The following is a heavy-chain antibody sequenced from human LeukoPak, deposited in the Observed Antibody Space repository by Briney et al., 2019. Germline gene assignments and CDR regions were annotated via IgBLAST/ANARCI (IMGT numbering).Heavy chain of an antibody. CDR2: IYYSGTT. CDR3: ARSSDHYNWYFGL. D-gene: IGHD3-22*01. J-gene: IGHJ2*01. CDR1: GGSISPYY. V-gene: IGHV4-59*08. Sequence: SETLSLTCTVSGGSISPYYWNWIRQPPGKGLEWIGYIYYSGTTSFNPSLKSRVTMSVDSSTNQFSLKLTSVPAADTAVYYCARSSDHYNWYFGLWGRGTLATVSS.